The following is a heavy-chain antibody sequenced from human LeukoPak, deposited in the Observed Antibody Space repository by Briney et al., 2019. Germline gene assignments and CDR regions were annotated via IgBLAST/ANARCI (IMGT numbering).Heavy chain of an antibody. J-gene: IGHJ4*02. D-gene: IGHD6-19*01. CDR3: AKGTVAGTYFDY. V-gene: IGHV3-23*01. Sequence: GGSLRLSCAASGFTFSSYAMSWVRQAPGKGLEWVSIISGSGGSTYHADSVKGRFTISRDNSKNTLYLQMNSLRAEDTAVYYCAKGTVAGTYFDYWGQGTLVTVSS. CDR2: ISGSGGST. CDR1: GFTFSSYA.